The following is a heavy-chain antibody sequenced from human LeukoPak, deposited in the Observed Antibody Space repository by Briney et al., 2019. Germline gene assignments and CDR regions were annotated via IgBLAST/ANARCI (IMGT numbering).Heavy chain of an antibody. CDR3: ARVYGDYFPYYFDY. CDR1: GYTFTSYG. Sequence: ASVKVSCKASGYTFTSYGISWVRQAPGQGLEWMGWISAYNGNTNYAQKLQGRVTMTTDTSTRTAYMELRSLRSDDTAVYYCARVYGDYFPYYFDYWGQGTLVTVSS. D-gene: IGHD4-17*01. V-gene: IGHV1-18*01. CDR2: ISAYNGNT. J-gene: IGHJ4*02.